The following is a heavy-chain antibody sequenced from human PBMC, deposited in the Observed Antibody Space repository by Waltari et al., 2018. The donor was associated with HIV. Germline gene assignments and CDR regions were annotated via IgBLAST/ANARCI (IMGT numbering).Heavy chain of an antibody. CDR3: ARDPGGADAFDF. Sequence: EVQLVESGGGLVQPGGSLGLSCAVPGCSFSSYWMSWVRQAPGKGLEWVANIKQDGSEKYYVDSVKGRFNISRDNAKNSLYLQMNSLRDEDTAVYYCARDPGGADAFDFWGQGTMVTVSS. CDR1: GCSFSSYW. J-gene: IGHJ3*01. D-gene: IGHD3-16*01. CDR2: IKQDGSEK. V-gene: IGHV3-7*01.